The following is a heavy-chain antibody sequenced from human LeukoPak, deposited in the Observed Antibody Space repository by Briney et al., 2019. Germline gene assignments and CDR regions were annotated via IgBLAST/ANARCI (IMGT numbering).Heavy chain of an antibody. CDR3: ARDPDILTGVAYDF. D-gene: IGHD3-9*01. J-gene: IGHJ3*01. Sequence: QTGGSLRLSCAASGFSFSSDWMNWVRQAPGKGLEWVANINQDGSKKYHVDSVKGRFTISRDNAKNSLYLQMNSLRAEDTAVYYCARDPDILTGVAYDFWGQGTMVTVSS. CDR2: INQDGSKK. CDR1: GFSFSSDW. V-gene: IGHV3-7*05.